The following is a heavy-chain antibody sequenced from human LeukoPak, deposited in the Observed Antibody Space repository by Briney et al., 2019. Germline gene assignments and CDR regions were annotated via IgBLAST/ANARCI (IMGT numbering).Heavy chain of an antibody. CDR1: GFTFSTFN. D-gene: IGHD2-8*02. CDR3: ARGRGLSVLVSLDH. CDR2: ISSSSNIV. V-gene: IGHV3-48*02. Sequence: GGSLRLSCAASGFTFSTFNMNWVRQAPGKGLEWISYISSSSNIVYYADSVKGRFTISRDNAKNSLSLQMDSLRDEDTAVYYCARGRGLSVLVSLDHWGQGTLVTVSS. J-gene: IGHJ4*02.